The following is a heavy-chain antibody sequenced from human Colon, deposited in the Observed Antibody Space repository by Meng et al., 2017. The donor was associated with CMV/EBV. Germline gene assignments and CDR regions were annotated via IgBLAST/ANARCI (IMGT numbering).Heavy chain of an antibody. Sequence: GGSLRLSCTASGFTFSSYAMRWVRQAPGKGLEWVAVITFDGGDTYYADSVKGRFTISRDDSKNTLFLQMNSLRAEDTAVYYCARDRSDVYSYRDSWGQGTLVTVSS. D-gene: IGHD5-18*01. V-gene: IGHV3-30*04. CDR3: ARDRSDVYSYRDS. J-gene: IGHJ5*01. CDR2: ITFDGGDT. CDR1: GFTFSSYA.